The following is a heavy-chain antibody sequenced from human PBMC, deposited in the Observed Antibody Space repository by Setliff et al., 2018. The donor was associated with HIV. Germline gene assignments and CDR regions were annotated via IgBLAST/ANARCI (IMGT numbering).Heavy chain of an antibody. V-gene: IGHV3-21*01. CDR2: INIGRGDK. CDR3: ATDPRRLSY. CDR1: GFTFRNYK. J-gene: IGHJ4*02. D-gene: IGHD2-21*01. Sequence: GGSLRLSCAASGFTFRNYKMNWVRQAPGKGLEWVSSINIGRGDKFYADSVQGRFTISRDNAKNSLYLQMNSLRAEDTAVYYCATDPRRLSYWGQGTLVTVSS.